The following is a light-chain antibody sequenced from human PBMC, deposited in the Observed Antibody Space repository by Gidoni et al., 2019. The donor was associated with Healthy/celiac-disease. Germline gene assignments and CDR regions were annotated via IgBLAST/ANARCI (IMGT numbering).Light chain of an antibody. V-gene: IGLV7-46*01. J-gene: IGLJ1*01. Sequence: QAVVTQEPSLTVSPGGTVTLTCGSSTGAVTSGHYPYWFQQKPCQAPRTLIYDTSNKHAWTPARFSGSLLGGKAALTLSGAQPEDEAEYYCLLSYSGARPLVFGTGTKVTVL. CDR1: TGAVTSGHY. CDR2: DTS. CDR3: LLSYSGARPLV.